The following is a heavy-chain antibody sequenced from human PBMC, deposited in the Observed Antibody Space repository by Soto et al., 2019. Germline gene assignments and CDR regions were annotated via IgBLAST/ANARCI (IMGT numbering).Heavy chain of an antibody. CDR3: ARQITDIVVVPAAMNWFDP. CDR2: INHSGST. Sequence: SETLSLTCAVYGGSFSGYYWSWIRQPPGKGLEWIGEINHSGSTNYNPSLKSRVTISVDTSKNQFSLKLSSVTAADTAVYYCARQITDIVVVPAAMNWFDPWGQGTLVTVSS. D-gene: IGHD2-2*01. V-gene: IGHV4-34*01. J-gene: IGHJ5*02. CDR1: GGSFSGYY.